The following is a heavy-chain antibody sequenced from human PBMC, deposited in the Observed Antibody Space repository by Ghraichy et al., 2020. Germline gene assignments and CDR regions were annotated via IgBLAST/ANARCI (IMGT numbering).Heavy chain of an antibody. Sequence: GESLNISCAASGFTFSKFSMNWVRQAPGMGLEWVSSISSSSSYIYYADSVKGRFTISRDNTKNSLYLQVNSLRAEDTAVYFCARDLPFVPAAIVVPGRDYYYGMDVWGQGTTVTVSS. J-gene: IGHJ6*02. V-gene: IGHV3-21*01. D-gene: IGHD2-2*01. CDR3: ARDLPFVPAAIVVPGRDYYYGMDV. CDR1: GFTFSKFS. CDR2: ISSSSSYI.